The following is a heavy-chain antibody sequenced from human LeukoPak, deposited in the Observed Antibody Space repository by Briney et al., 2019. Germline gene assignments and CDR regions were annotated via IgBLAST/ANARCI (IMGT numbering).Heavy chain of an antibody. CDR3: ARSDYGDYVDAFDI. CDR1: GGSISSGGYS. J-gene: IGHJ3*02. CDR2: IYYSGNT. D-gene: IGHD4-17*01. Sequence: SETLSLTCAVSGGSISSGGYSWRWIRQPPGKGLEWIGYIYYSGNTYYNPSLKSRVTISIDKYKNQFSQKLSSVTAADTALYYCARSDYGDYVDAFDIWGQGTMVTVSS. V-gene: IGHV4-30-4*07.